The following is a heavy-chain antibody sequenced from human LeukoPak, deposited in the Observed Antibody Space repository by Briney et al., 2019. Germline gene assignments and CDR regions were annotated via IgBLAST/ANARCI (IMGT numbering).Heavy chain of an antibody. CDR2: IYPGDSDT. CDR3: ARVSPFYDSSGYNDY. J-gene: IGHJ4*02. V-gene: IGHV5-51*01. Sequence: GESLKISCKGSGYSFTSYWIGWVRQMPGKGLEWMGIIYPGDSDTRYSPSFQGQVTISADKSIGTAYLQWSSLKASDTAMYYCARVSPFYDSSGYNDYWGQGTLVTVSS. D-gene: IGHD3-22*01. CDR1: GYSFTSYW.